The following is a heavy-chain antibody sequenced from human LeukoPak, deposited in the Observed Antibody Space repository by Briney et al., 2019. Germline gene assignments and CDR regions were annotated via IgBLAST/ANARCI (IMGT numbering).Heavy chain of an antibody. V-gene: IGHV1-18*01. Sequence: ASVKVSCKASGYTFTSYGISWVRQAPGQGLEWMGWISAYNGNTNYAQKLQGRVTMTTDTSTSTAYMELRSLRSDDTAVYYCAGGDDSSGYYPLGYWGQGTLVTVSS. J-gene: IGHJ4*02. CDR2: ISAYNGNT. CDR3: AGGDDSSGYYPLGY. D-gene: IGHD3-22*01. CDR1: GYTFTSYG.